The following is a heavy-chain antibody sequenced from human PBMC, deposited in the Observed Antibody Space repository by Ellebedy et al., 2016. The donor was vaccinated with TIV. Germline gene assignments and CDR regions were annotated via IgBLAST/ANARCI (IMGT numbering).Heavy chain of an antibody. Sequence: GESLKISXAASGFPFISYWMHWVRQAPGKGLEWVSRCNNDAAITTYADSVKGRLIISRDNAKNTMYLQMKTLTAEDTAVYYCVRDGDNFNFDSWGQGTLVTVSS. D-gene: IGHD1-1*01. CDR2: CNNDAAIT. CDR1: GFPFISYW. V-gene: IGHV3-74*01. CDR3: VRDGDNFNFDS. J-gene: IGHJ4*02.